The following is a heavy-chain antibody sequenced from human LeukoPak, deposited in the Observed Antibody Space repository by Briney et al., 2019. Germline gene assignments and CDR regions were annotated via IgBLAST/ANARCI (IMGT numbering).Heavy chain of an antibody. CDR3: ARDGYCSGGSCYPPERFYYYYGMDV. Sequence: ASVKVSCKASGYTFTIYGISWVRQAPGQGLEWMGWISAYNGNTNYAQKLQGRVTMTTDTSTSTAYMELRSLRSDDTAVYYCARDGYCSGGSCYPPERFYYYYGMDVWGQGTTVTVSS. J-gene: IGHJ6*02. D-gene: IGHD2-15*01. CDR1: GYTFTIYG. V-gene: IGHV1-18*01. CDR2: ISAYNGNT.